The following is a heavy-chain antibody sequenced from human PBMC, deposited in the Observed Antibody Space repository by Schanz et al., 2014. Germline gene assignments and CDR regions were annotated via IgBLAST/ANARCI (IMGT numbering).Heavy chain of an antibody. D-gene: IGHD2-15*01. V-gene: IGHV3-23*01. Sequence: VQLLESGGGLVQPGGSLRLSCAASGFTFSNYAMSWVRQAPGKGLEWVSGFIDDSGNTYYADSVKGRFTISRDNSKNTLYLQMSTLAAEDATVYYCARDRGYCSGGRCLAFDYWGQGTLVTVSS. CDR3: ARDRGYCSGGRCLAFDY. J-gene: IGHJ4*03. CDR1: GFTFSNYA. CDR2: FIDDSGNT.